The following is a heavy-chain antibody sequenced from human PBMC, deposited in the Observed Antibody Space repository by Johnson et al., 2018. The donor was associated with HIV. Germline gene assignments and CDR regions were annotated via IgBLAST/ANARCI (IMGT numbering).Heavy chain of an antibody. Sequence: VQLVESGGGVVQPGRSLRLSCAASGFTFSSYDMHWVRQATGKGLEWVSEIGTAGDTYYPGSVKGRFTISRDNAKNSVYLQMNSLRAEATAVYYCAKDTPLLALDIWGQGTMVTVSS. V-gene: IGHV3-13*01. CDR2: IGTAGDT. CDR1: GFTFSSYD. J-gene: IGHJ3*02. CDR3: AKDTPLLALDI.